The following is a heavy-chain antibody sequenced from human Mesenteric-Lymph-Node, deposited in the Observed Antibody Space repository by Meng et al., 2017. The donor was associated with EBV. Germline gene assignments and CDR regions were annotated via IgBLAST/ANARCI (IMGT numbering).Heavy chain of an antibody. CDR3: ARQGYCRTTTCSTWFDP. V-gene: IGHV4-34*01. D-gene: IGHD2-2*01. CDR1: GGSFSGYS. Sequence: QGQLKQWGAGLLKPSETLSLTCVIYGGSFSGYSWNWIRQAPGKGLEWIGKIHHSETADYNPSLEDRVIISADTSKNQFSLKLTSVTAADTAVYYCARQGYCRTTTCSTWFDPWGQGTLVTVSS. J-gene: IGHJ5*02. CDR2: IHHSETA.